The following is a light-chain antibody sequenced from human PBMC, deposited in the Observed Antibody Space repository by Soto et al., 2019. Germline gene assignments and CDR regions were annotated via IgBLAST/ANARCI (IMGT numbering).Light chain of an antibody. CDR3: QQYGNSPRT. V-gene: IGKV3-20*01. Sequence: EIVLTQSPATLSVSPVERATVSGRASQGIATNLAWYQQKPGQSPRLLIHGASTRATGIPARFSGSGSGTDFTLTISRLEPEDFAVYYCQQYGNSPRTFGQGTKVDIK. CDR1: QGIATN. CDR2: GAS. J-gene: IGKJ1*01.